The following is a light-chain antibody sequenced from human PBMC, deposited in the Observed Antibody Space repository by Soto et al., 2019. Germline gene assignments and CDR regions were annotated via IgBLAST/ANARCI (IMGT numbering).Light chain of an antibody. CDR1: QSISSY. V-gene: IGKV1-39*01. CDR3: QQSYSTLLLT. Sequence: DIQMTQSPSSLSASVGDRVTITCRASQSISSYLNWYQQKPGKAPKLLIYAASSLQSGVPSRFSGSGSWTDFTLTISSLQPEDFATYYCQQSYSTLLLTFGGGTKVDIK. CDR2: AAS. J-gene: IGKJ4*01.